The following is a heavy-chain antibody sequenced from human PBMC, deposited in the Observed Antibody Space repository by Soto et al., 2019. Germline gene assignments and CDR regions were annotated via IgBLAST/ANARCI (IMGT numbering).Heavy chain of an antibody. V-gene: IGHV4-34*01. CDR3: ARLIRRGKTGYYYYGMDV. CDR2: INHSGST. D-gene: IGHD7-27*01. CDR1: GVSFSGYC. J-gene: IGHJ6*02. Sequence: SETLSLTCAVYGVSFSGYCWSWIRQPPGKGLEWIGEINHSGSTNYNPSLKSRVTISVDTSKNQFSLKLSSVTAADTAVYYCARLIRRGKTGYYYYGMDVWGQGTTVTVSS.